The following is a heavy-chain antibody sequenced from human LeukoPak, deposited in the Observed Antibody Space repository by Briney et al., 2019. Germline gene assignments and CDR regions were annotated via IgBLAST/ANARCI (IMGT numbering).Heavy chain of an antibody. J-gene: IGHJ4*02. D-gene: IGHD3-10*01. Sequence: PGGSLRLSCAASGFTFSSYAMSWVRQAPGKGLEWVSAISGSGGSTYYADSVKGRFTISRDNSKNTLYLQMNSLRAEDTAVYYCAKVGYYGSGSYYNGGYYFDYWGQGTLVTVSS. V-gene: IGHV3-23*01. CDR3: AKVGYYGSGSYYNGGYYFDY. CDR2: ISGSGGST. CDR1: GFTFSSYA.